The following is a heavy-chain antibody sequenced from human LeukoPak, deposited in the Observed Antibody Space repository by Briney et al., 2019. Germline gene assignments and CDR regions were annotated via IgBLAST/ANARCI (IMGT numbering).Heavy chain of an antibody. CDR3: ARGGIAARLDYYYMDV. CDR1: GGSFSGYY. V-gene: IGHV4-34*01. CDR2: INHSGST. J-gene: IGHJ6*03. D-gene: IGHD6-6*01. Sequence: PSETLSLTCAVYGGSFSGYYWSWIRQPLGKGLEWIGEINHSGSTNYNPSLKSRVTISVDTSKNQFSLKLSSVTAADTAVYYCARGGIAARLDYYYMDVWGKGTTVTVSS.